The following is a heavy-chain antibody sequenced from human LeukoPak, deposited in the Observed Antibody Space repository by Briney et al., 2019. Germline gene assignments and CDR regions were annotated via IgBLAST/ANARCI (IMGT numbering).Heavy chain of an antibody. Sequence: GGSLRLSCAASGFTVSGNYMSWVRQAPGKGLEWVSVIYSGGGTYYADSVKGRFTISRDNSKNTLYLQMNSLRAEDTAVYYCASEGEVGAITTLDYWGQGTLVTVSS. V-gene: IGHV3-66*01. CDR1: GFTVSGNY. J-gene: IGHJ4*02. D-gene: IGHD1-26*01. CDR3: ASEGEVGAITTLDY. CDR2: IYSGGGT.